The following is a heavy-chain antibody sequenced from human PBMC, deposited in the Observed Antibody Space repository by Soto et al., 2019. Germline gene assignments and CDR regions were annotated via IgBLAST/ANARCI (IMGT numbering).Heavy chain of an antibody. V-gene: IGHV1-46*01. CDR1: GYTFTSHY. CDR3: ARDQLMYSSSPIFDY. Sequence: ASVKVSCKASGYTFTSHYMHWVRQASGQGLEWMGIINPSGGSTSYAQKFQGRVTMTRDTSTSTVYMELSSLRSEDTAVYYCARDQLMYSSSPIFDYWGQVTLGAVSS. D-gene: IGHD6-6*01. J-gene: IGHJ4*02. CDR2: INPSGGST.